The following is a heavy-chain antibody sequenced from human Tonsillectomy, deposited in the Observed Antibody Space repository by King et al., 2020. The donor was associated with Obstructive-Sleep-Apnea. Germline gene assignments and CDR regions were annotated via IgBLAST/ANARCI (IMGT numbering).Heavy chain of an antibody. V-gene: IGHV4-39*07. CDR1: GGSVSNFSYY. CDR3: ARGSLFDH. Sequence: LQLQESGPGLVKPSETLSLTCTVSGGSVSNFSYYWGWIRQPPGQGLDWIGNIYFTGSTYYNPSLKSRVTISVDTSKNQFSLKLNSVTAADTAVYYCARGSLFDHWGQGTLVTVSS. CDR2: IYFTGST. J-gene: IGHJ4*02.